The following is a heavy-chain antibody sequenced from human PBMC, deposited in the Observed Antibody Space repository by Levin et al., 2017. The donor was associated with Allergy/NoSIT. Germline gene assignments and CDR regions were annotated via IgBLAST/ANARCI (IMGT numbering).Heavy chain of an antibody. D-gene: IGHD3-10*01. CDR3: ARHTALLRFEELVFDS. CDR1: GGSFITSSYF. J-gene: IGHJ4*02. CDR2: IYYSGTT. V-gene: IGHV4-39*01. Sequence: SQTLSLTCTVSGGSFITSSYFWAWIRQPPGKGLEWLGSIYYSGTTYYNPSLKSRLTISIDTSTNQFSLKLRSVTAADTAVYYCARHTALLRFEELVFDSWGQGKLVAVSS.